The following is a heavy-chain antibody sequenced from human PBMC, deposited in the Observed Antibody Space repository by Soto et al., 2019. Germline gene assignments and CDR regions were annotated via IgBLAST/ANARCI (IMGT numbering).Heavy chain of an antibody. D-gene: IGHD6-13*01. V-gene: IGHV3-7*05. J-gene: IGHJ2*01. Sequence: GGSLRLSCAASGFTFSSYWMSWVRQAPGKGLEWVANIKQDGSEKYYVDSVKGRFTISRDNAKNSLYLQMNSLRAEDTAVYYCARDGWQEAAAPLWYFDLWGRGTLVTVSS. CDR3: ARDGWQEAAAPLWYFDL. CDR1: GFTFSSYW. CDR2: IKQDGSEK.